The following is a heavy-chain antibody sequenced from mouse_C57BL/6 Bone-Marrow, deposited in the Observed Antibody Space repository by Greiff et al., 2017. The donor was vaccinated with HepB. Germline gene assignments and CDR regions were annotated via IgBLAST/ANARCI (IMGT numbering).Heavy chain of an antibody. CDR3: ARRRVYDYDGFAY. CDR1: GYTFTSYW. Sequence: QVQLKQPGAELVKPGASVKMSCKASGYTFTSYWITWVKQRPGQGLEWIGDIYPGSGSTNYNEKFKSKATLTVDTSSSTAYMQLSSLTSEDSAVYYCARRRVYDYDGFAYWGQGTLVTVSA. D-gene: IGHD2-4*01. J-gene: IGHJ3*01. V-gene: IGHV1-55*01. CDR2: IYPGSGST.